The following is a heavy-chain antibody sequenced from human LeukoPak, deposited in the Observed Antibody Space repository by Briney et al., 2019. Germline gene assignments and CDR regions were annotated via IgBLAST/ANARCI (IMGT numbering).Heavy chain of an antibody. CDR3: ARQGRLRSYYYHYMEV. V-gene: IGHV5-51*01. CDR1: GYSFTSYW. D-gene: IGHD5-12*01. CDR2: IYPGDSDT. J-gene: IGHJ6*03. Sequence: GESLKISCKGSGYSFTSYWIGWVRQVPGKGLEWMGIIYPGDSDTRYSPSFQGRVTISADKSISTAYLQWSSLKASDTAMYYCARQGRLRSYYYHYMEVWGKGTTVTVSS.